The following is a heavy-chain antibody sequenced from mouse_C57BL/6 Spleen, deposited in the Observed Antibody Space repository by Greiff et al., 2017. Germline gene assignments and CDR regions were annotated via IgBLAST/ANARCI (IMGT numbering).Heavy chain of an antibody. Sequence: DVKLVESGGGLVQPKGSLKLSCAASGFSFNTYAMNWVRQAPGKGLEWVARIRSKSNNYATYYADSVKDRFTISRDESESMLYLQMNNLKTEDTAMYYCVRHVYDGYYDWYFDVWGTGTTVTVSS. CDR3: VRHVYDGYYDWYFDV. CDR2: IRSKSNNYAT. V-gene: IGHV10-1*01. J-gene: IGHJ1*03. CDR1: GFSFNTYA. D-gene: IGHD2-3*01.